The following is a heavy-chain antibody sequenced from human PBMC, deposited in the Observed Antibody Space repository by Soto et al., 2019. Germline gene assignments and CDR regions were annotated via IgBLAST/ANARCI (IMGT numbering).Heavy chain of an antibody. J-gene: IGHJ3*02. V-gene: IGHV1-3*01. Sequence: ASVKVSCKASGFNFATHAIHWLRQAPGHSLEWMGWVNVGHDYRRYSQKFQGRVTFTRDTSASTAYMELSSLRSEDTAVYYCARPQGNNGKGDAFDIGGQGTMVT. CDR1: GFNFATHA. D-gene: IGHD1-20*01. CDR2: VNVGHDYR. CDR3: ARPQGNNGKGDAFDI.